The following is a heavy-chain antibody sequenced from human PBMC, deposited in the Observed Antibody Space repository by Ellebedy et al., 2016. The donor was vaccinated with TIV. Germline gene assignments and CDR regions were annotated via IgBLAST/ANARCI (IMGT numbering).Heavy chain of an antibody. CDR3: ARVLRGTSGMDV. J-gene: IGHJ6*02. CDR2: INPDSGGT. CDR1: GYTFTANY. D-gene: IGHD4/OR15-4a*01. V-gene: IGHV1-2*02. Sequence: ASVKVSCKASGYTFTANYIHWVRQAPGQGLEWMGWINPDSGGTNFAQKFQGRVTMTRDTSVNTAYMELSRLQSDDTAMYYCARVLRGTSGMDVWGQGTTVTVSS.